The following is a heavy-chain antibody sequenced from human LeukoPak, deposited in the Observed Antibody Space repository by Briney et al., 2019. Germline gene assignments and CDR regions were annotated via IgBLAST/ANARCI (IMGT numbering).Heavy chain of an antibody. V-gene: IGHV3-30*18. CDR3: AKGGHYDSSGYYIQID. J-gene: IGHJ4*02. D-gene: IGHD3-22*01. CDR2: ISYDGSNK. CDR1: GFTFSSYG. Sequence: PGGSLRLSCAASGFTFSSYGMHWVRQAPGKGLEWVAVISYDGSNKYYADSVKGRFTISRDNSKNTLYLQMNSLRAEDTAVYYCAKGGHYDSSGYYIQIDWDQGTLVTVSS.